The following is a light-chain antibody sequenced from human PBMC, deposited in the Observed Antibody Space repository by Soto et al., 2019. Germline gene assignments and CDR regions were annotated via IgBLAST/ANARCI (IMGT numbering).Light chain of an antibody. CDR3: QQYNNWPRT. CDR1: QSVSSN. CDR2: GAS. J-gene: IGKJ1*01. V-gene: IGKV3-15*01. Sequence: EIVMTQSPATLSVSPGERATLSCGASQSVSSNLAWYQHKPGQAPRLLIYGASTRATGIPARFSGSGSGTDFTLTISSLQSEDFAVYYCQQYNNWPRTFGQGAKVDTK.